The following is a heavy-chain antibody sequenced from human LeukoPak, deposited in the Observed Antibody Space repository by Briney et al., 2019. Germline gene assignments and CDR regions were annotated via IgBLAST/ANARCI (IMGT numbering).Heavy chain of an antibody. J-gene: IGHJ4*02. CDR2: IYSGGST. D-gene: IGHD6-13*01. Sequence: GGSLRLSCAASGFTVSSNYMSWVRQAPGKGLEWVSVIYSGGSTYYADSVKGRFTISRDNSKNTLYLQMNSPRAEDTAVYYCAREGIAAAGFDYWGQGTLVTVSS. V-gene: IGHV3-66*01. CDR1: GFTVSSNY. CDR3: AREGIAAAGFDY.